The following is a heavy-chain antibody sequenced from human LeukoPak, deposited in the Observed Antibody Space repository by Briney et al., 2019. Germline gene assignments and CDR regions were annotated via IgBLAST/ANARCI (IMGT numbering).Heavy chain of an antibody. CDR3: ARGYFDWFRYYYYGMDV. J-gene: IGHJ6*02. CDR2: INHSGST. CDR1: GGSFSGYY. V-gene: IGHV4-34*01. D-gene: IGHD3-9*01. Sequence: SETLSLTCAVYGGSFSGYYWSWLRQPPGKGLEWIGEINHSGSTNYNPSLKSRVTISVDTSKNQFSLKLSSVTAADTAVYYCARGYFDWFRYYYYGMDVWGQGTTVTVSS.